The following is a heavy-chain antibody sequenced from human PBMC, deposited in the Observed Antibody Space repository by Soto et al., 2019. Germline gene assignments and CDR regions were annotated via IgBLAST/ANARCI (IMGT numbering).Heavy chain of an antibody. CDR3: ARESKYDTSGYPPGFAP. J-gene: IGHJ5*02. Sequence: QVQLQESGPGLVKPSQTLSLTCTVSVASISSGGYYWSWIRQHPGEGLEWIGYIYYSGSTSYNPSRKSRVTISVDTSKNQFSLKLSSVTDADTAVYYCARESKYDTSGYPPGFAPWGQGTLVTVSS. D-gene: IGHD3-22*01. CDR2: IYYSGST. V-gene: IGHV4-31*03. CDR1: VASISSGGYY.